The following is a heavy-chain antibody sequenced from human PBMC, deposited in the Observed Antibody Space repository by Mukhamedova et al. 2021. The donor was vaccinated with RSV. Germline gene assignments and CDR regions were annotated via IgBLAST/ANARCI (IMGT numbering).Heavy chain of an antibody. Sequence: NHSGSTNYNPSLKSRVTISVDTSKNQFSLKLSSVTAADTAVYYCARFFYWFDPWCQGTLVTVSS. CDR3: ARFFYWFDP. CDR2: NHSGST. J-gene: IGHJ5*02. V-gene: IGHV4-34*01.